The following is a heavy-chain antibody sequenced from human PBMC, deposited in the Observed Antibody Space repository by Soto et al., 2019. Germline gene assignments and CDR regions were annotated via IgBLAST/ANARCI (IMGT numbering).Heavy chain of an antibody. D-gene: IGHD2-15*01. CDR2: IYYSGST. Sequence: QLQLQESGPGLVKPSETLSLTCTVSGGSISSSSYYWGWIRQPPGKGLEWIGSIYYSGSTYYNPSLKSRVTISVDTSKNQFSLKLSSVTAADTAVYYCATGYCSGGSCFQRAPFDYWGQGTLVTVSS. CDR3: ATGYCSGGSCFQRAPFDY. V-gene: IGHV4-39*01. J-gene: IGHJ4*02. CDR1: GGSISSSSYY.